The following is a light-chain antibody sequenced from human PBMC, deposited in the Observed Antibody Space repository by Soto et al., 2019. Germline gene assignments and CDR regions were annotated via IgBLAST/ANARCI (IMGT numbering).Light chain of an antibody. CDR2: GAS. CDR1: QSISTS. Sequence: EIEMTQSPDTLSLSPGEGATLSCWASQSISTSVAWYHQRHGQAPRILMYGASTRASGVPGKFRGSGSGTEFTLTISGLPAEDSAVYFCQQYFNWPLTFGGGTKVEIK. CDR3: QQYFNWPLT. J-gene: IGKJ4*01. V-gene: IGKV3-15*01.